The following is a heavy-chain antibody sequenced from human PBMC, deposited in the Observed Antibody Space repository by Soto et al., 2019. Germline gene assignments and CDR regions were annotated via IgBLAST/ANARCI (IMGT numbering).Heavy chain of an antibody. CDR1: GFTFSSYA. CDR3: AKDNDPNYIWGSYRPPNFDY. V-gene: IGHV3-23*01. Sequence: GGSLRLSCAASGFTFSSYAMSWVRQAPGKGLEWVSAISGSGGSTYYADSVKGRFTISRDNSKNTLYLQMNSLRAEDTAVYYCAKDNDPNYIWGSYRPPNFDYWGQGTLVTVSS. D-gene: IGHD3-16*02. CDR2: ISGSGGST. J-gene: IGHJ4*02.